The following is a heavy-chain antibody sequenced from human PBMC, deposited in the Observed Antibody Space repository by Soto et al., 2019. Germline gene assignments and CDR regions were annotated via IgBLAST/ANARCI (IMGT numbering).Heavy chain of an antibody. V-gene: IGHV3-72*01. Sequence: GGSLRLSCAASGFSFSDRYMDWVRQAPGEGLEWIGRITNKANSYTTNYAASLKGRFTISRDDSKNSVYLHMNNLKIEDTAVYYCVSRRGYDGRHPYFYEYAMDVWGQGTTVTV. D-gene: IGHD5-12*01. CDR2: ITNKANSYTT. J-gene: IGHJ6*02. CDR1: GFSFSDRY. CDR3: VSRRGYDGRHPYFYEYAMDV.